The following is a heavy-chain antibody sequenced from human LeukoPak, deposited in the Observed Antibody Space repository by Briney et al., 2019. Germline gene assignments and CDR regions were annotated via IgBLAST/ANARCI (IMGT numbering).Heavy chain of an antibody. V-gene: IGHV3-53*01. J-gene: IGHJ3*02. CDR1: GFTVSSNY. CDR3: ARDAQWLVLGGRDAFDI. Sequence: AGGSLRLSCAAFGFTVSSNYMSWVRQAPGKGLEWVSVIYSGGSTYYADSVKGRFTISRDNSKNTLYLQMNSLRAEDTAVYYCARDAQWLVLGGRDAFDIWGQGTMVTVSS. CDR2: IYSGGST. D-gene: IGHD6-19*01.